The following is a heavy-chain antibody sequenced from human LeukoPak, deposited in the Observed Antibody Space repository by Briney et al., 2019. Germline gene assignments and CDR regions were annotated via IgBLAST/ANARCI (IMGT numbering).Heavy chain of an antibody. CDR3: ARLGYSGYEGDH. CDR2: IFPGDSDS. D-gene: IGHD5-12*01. J-gene: IGHJ4*02. CDR1: GYSFTNYW. V-gene: IGHV5-51*01. Sequence: GESLKISCKGSGYSFTNYWIGWVRQMPGKGLEWMGIIFPGDSDSRYRPSFQGQVTISADNSISTAYLQWSSLKASDTAMYYCARLGYSGYEGDHWGQGTLVTVSS.